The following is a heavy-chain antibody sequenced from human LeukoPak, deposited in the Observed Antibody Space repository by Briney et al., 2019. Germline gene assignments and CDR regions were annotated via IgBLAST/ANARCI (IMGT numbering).Heavy chain of an antibody. Sequence: GGSLRLSCAASGFTFSSYAMHWVRQAPGKGLEWVAVISYDGSNKYYADSVKGRFTISRDNSKNTLYLQMNSLRAEDTAVYYCARDSSSSNDYWGQGTLVTVSS. J-gene: IGHJ4*02. CDR2: ISYDGSNK. D-gene: IGHD6-6*01. CDR1: GFTFSSYA. CDR3: ARDSSSSNDY. V-gene: IGHV3-30-3*01.